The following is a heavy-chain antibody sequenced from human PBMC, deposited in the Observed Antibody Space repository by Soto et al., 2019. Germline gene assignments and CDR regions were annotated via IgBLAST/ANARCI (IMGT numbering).Heavy chain of an antibody. Sequence: GGSLRLSCAASGFTFSSYAMSWVRQAPGKGLEWVSAISGSGGSTYYADSVKGRFTISRDNSKNTLYLQMNSLRAEDTAVYYCAKVGGRKFIVVVVAAQYYFDYWGQGTRVTVSS. V-gene: IGHV3-23*01. D-gene: IGHD2-15*01. CDR2: ISGSGGST. CDR3: AKVGGRKFIVVVVAAQYYFDY. J-gene: IGHJ4*02. CDR1: GFTFSSYA.